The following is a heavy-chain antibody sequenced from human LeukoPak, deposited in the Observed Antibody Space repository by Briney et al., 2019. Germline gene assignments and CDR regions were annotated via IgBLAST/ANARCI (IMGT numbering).Heavy chain of an antibody. CDR1: GYTFTGYY. J-gene: IGHJ4*02. Sequence: ASVKVSCKASGYTFTGYYMHWVRQAPGQGLEWMGGIIPIFGTANYAQKFQGRVTITADESTSTAYMELSSPRSEDTAVYYCARGEDYYDSSGYYALCYWGQGTLVTVSS. D-gene: IGHD3-22*01. CDR3: ARGEDYYDSSGYYALCY. CDR2: IIPIFGTA. V-gene: IGHV1-69*13.